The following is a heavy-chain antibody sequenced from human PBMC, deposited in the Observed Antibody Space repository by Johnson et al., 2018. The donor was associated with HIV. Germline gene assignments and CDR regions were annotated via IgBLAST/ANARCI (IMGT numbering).Heavy chain of an antibody. Sequence: VQLVESGGGLVQPGRSLRLSCAASGFTFDDYAMHWARQAPGKGLEWVSGISWNSGSIGYADSVKGRFTISRDNAKNSLYVQMNSLRAEDTALYYCAKDLYSSSWTNDAFDIWGQGTMVTVSS. V-gene: IGHV3-9*01. D-gene: IGHD6-13*01. J-gene: IGHJ3*02. CDR3: AKDLYSSSWTNDAFDI. CDR1: GFTFDDYA. CDR2: ISWNSGSI.